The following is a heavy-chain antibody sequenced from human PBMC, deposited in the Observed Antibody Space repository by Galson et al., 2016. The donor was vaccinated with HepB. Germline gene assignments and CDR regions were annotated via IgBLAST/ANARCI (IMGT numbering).Heavy chain of an antibody. CDR3: AKVDSNWCQGAYYFDY. D-gene: IGHD6-13*01. CDR2: ISGNGNYD. Sequence: SLRLSCAASGFTFRHYAMSWVRRAPGKGLEWVSSISGNGNYDYYVDSVEGRFTISRDNSKNTLYLDMNSLRAKDTAVYYCAKVDSNWCQGAYYFDYWGQGALVTVSS. CDR1: GFTFRHYA. V-gene: IGHV3-23*01. J-gene: IGHJ4*02.